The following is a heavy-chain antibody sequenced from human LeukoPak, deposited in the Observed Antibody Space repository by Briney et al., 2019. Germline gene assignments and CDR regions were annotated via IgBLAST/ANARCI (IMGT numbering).Heavy chain of an antibody. CDR1: GGSISSGDYY. D-gene: IGHD5-24*01. J-gene: IGHJ4*02. CDR3: ARGLGGGYTYFDY. Sequence: PSQTLSLTCTVSGGSISSGDYYWSSIRQPPGKGLEWIGYIYYSGSTYYNPSLKSRVTISVDTSKTQFSLKLSSVTAADTAVYYCARGLGGGYTYFDYWGQGTLVTVSS. V-gene: IGHV4-30-4*08. CDR2: IYYSGST.